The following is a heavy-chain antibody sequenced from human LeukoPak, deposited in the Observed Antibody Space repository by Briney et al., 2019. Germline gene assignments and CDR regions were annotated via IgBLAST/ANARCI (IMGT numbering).Heavy chain of an antibody. CDR1: GYTFTSYG. D-gene: IGHD3-16*02. CDR2: ISPYNGNT. Sequence: GASVKVSCKASGYTFTSYGISWVRQAPGQGLEWMGSISPYNGNTNYAERLQGRVIMTTDTSTRTAYMELRSPRSDDTAVFYCARDQYDYVWGSYRPYFDYWGQGTLVTVSS. J-gene: IGHJ4*02. CDR3: ARDQYDYVWGSYRPYFDY. V-gene: IGHV1-18*04.